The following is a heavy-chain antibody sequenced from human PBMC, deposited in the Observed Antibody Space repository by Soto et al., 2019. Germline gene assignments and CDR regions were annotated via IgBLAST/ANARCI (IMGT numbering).Heavy chain of an antibody. CDR1: GGSISNNHYY. D-gene: IGHD7-27*01. V-gene: IGHV4-30-4*01. CDR2: IFDSGST. J-gene: IGHJ4*02. CDR3: TRGPSGDKVDF. Sequence: PSETLSLTCTVSGGSISNNHYYWSWIRQSPGKGLEWIGHIFDSGSTYNNPSLNSRVSISVDTSKNQFSLKLSSVTAADTAVYYCTRGPSGDKVDFWGQGLLVTVSS.